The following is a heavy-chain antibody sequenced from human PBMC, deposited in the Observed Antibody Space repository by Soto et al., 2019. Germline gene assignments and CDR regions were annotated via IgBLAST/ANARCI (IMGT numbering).Heavy chain of an antibody. V-gene: IGHV4-39*01. CDR2: IYYSGST. CDR3: ASYCSSTSFPDY. Sequence: SETLSLTCTVSGGSISSSSYYWGWIRQPPGKGLEWVGSIYYSGSTYYNPSLKSRVTISVDTSKNQFSLKLSSVTAADTAVYYCASYCSSTSFPDYWGQGTLVTVSS. D-gene: IGHD2-2*01. CDR1: GGSISSSSYY. J-gene: IGHJ4*02.